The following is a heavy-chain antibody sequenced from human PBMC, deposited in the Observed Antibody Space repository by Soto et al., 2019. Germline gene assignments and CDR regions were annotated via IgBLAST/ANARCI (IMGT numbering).Heavy chain of an antibody. J-gene: IGHJ4*02. Sequence: QVQLVKSGAEVKKPGSSVKVSCKASGGTFSSYTISWVRQAPGQGLEWMGRIIPILGIANYAQKFQGRVTITADKSTSTAYMELSSLRSEDTAVYYCARGVMTTLTSHWGQGTLVTVSS. CDR1: GGTFSSYT. D-gene: IGHD4-4*01. CDR2: IIPILGIA. CDR3: ARGVMTTLTSH. V-gene: IGHV1-69*02.